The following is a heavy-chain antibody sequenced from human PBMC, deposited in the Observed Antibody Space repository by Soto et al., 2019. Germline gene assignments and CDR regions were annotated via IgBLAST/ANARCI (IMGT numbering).Heavy chain of an antibody. Sequence: GESLKISCKGSGYSFTSYWIGWVRQMPGKGLEWMGIIYPGDSDTRYSPSFQGQVTISADKSISTAYLQWSSLKASDTAMYYCARLGIAVAGTYGMEVWGQGTTVTVPS. CDR3: ARLGIAVAGTYGMEV. J-gene: IGHJ6*02. CDR1: GYSFTSYW. D-gene: IGHD6-19*01. V-gene: IGHV5-51*01. CDR2: IYPGDSDT.